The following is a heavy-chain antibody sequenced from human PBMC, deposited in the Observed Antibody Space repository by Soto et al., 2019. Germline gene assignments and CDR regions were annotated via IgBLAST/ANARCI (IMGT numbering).Heavy chain of an antibody. Sequence: SVKVSCKASGFTFTSSAMQWVRQARGQRLEWIGWIVVGSGNTNYAQKFQERVTITRDMSTSTAYMELSSLRSEDTAVYYCAASNYPFDDILTGYANTTAFDYWRKGALVTVSS. CDR1: GFTFTSSA. CDR2: IVVGSGNT. CDR3: AASNYPFDDILTGYANTTAFDY. J-gene: IGHJ4*02. V-gene: IGHV1-58*02. D-gene: IGHD3-9*01.